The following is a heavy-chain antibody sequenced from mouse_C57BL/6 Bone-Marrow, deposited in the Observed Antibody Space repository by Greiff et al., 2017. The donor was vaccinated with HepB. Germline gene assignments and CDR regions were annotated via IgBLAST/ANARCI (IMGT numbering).Heavy chain of an antibody. CDR1: GYTFTSYW. J-gene: IGHJ2*01. CDR2: IYPGSGST. V-gene: IGHV1-55*01. Sequence: VQLQQPGAELVKPGASVKMSCKASGYTFTSYWITWVKQRPGQGLEWIGDIYPGSGSTNYNEKFKSKATLTADTSSSTAYMQLSSLTSEDSAVYYCAREDSSGYYWGQGTTLTVSS. D-gene: IGHD3-2*02. CDR3: AREDSSGYY.